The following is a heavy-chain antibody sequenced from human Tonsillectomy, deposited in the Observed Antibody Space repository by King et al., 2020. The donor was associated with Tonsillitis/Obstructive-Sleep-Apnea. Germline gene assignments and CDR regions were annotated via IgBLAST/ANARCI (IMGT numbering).Heavy chain of an antibody. CDR3: AKGTQYQLVRLKWFDP. CDR1: GGSISSSSYY. Sequence: QLQESGPGLVKPSETLSLTCTVSGGSISSSSYYWGWIRQPPGKGLEWIGSIYYSGSTYYNPSLKSRVTISVDTSKNQFSLKLSSVTAADTAVYYCAKGTQYQLVRLKWFDPWGQGTLVTVSS. V-gene: IGHV4-39*01. J-gene: IGHJ5*02. D-gene: IGHD2-2*01. CDR2: IYYSGST.